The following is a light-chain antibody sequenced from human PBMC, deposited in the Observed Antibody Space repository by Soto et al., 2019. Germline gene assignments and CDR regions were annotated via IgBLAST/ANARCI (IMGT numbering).Light chain of an antibody. V-gene: IGKV1-39*01. CDR2: AAS. J-gene: IGKJ1*01. CDR3: QQGYSNPWT. Sequence: DIQMTQSPSSLSASVGDRFTITCRASQSVNTYLHWYQQKAGQAPKLLIYAASNLKSGVPSRFSGSGSGTDFTLTVESLQPEDFATYYCQQGYSNPWTFGQGTKVEVK. CDR1: QSVNTY.